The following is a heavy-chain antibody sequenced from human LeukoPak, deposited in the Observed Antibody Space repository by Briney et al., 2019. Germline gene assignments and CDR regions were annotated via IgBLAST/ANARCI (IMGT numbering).Heavy chain of an antibody. CDR3: ASLGGLGY. D-gene: IGHD3-10*01. CDR1: GGSFSGYY. V-gene: IGHV4-34*01. CDR2: INHSGST. J-gene: IGHJ4*02. Sequence: SETPSLTCAVYGGSFSGYYWSWIRQPPGKGLEWIGEINHSGSTNYNPSLKSRVTISVDTSKNQFSLKLSSVTAADTAVYYCASLGGLGYWGQGTLVTVSS.